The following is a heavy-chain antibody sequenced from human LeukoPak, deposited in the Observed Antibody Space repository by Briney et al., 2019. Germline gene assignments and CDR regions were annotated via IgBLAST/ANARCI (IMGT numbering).Heavy chain of an antibody. CDR3: ARRTAVAGTSNWFDP. D-gene: IGHD6-19*01. J-gene: IGHJ5*02. V-gene: IGHV4-39*01. CDR2: IYYSGST. CDR1: GGSISSSSYY. Sequence: SETLSLTCTVSGGSISSSSYYWGWIRQPPGKGLEWIGSIYYSGSTYYNPSLKSRVTISVDTSKNQFSLKLSSVTAADTAMYYCARRTAVAGTSNWFDPWGQGTLVTVSS.